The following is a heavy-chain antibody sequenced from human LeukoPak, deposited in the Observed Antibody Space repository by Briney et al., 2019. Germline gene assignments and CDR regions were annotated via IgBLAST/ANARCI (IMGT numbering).Heavy chain of an antibody. J-gene: IGHJ3*02. CDR2: IGTDGSYI. CDR3: ARKMKTGDRVGTFDI. CDR1: GFTFSNYN. V-gene: IGHV3-21*01. D-gene: IGHD1-1*01. Sequence: PGGSLRLSCAASGFTFSNYNMHWVRQAPMKGLEWVSSIGTDGSYIYYADSVQGRFTISRDNAKNSLYLQMNSLTAEDTAVYYCARKMKTGDRVGTFDIWGQGTMVTVSS.